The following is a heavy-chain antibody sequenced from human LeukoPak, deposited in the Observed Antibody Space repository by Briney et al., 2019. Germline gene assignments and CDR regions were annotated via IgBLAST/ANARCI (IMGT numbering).Heavy chain of an antibody. Sequence: GASVKVSCKASGGTFSSYAISWVRQAPGQGLEWMGRIIPILGIANYAQKFQGRVTITADKSTSTAYMELSSLRSEDTAVYYCARVSGWSRRKNGNFDYWGQGTLVTVSS. J-gene: IGHJ4*02. CDR1: GGTFSSYA. CDR2: IIPILGIA. CDR3: ARVSGWSRRKNGNFDY. V-gene: IGHV1-69*04. D-gene: IGHD6-19*01.